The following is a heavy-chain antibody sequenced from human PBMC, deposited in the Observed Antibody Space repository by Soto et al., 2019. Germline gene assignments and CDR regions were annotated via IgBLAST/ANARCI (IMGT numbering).Heavy chain of an antibody. CDR1: GGSISSSSYY. D-gene: IGHD1-26*01. Sequence: QLQLQESGPGLVKPSETLSLTCTVSGGSISSSSYYWGWIRQPPGKGLEWIGSIYYSGSTYYNPSLKSRVTISVDTSKNQFSLKLNSVTAADTAVYYCARQGGRGAFDIWGQGTMVTVSS. CDR3: ARQGGRGAFDI. V-gene: IGHV4-39*01. CDR2: IYYSGST. J-gene: IGHJ3*02.